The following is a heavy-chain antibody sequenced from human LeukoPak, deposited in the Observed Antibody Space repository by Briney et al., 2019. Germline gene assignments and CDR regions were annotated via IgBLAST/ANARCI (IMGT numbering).Heavy chain of an antibody. V-gene: IGHV3-74*01. CDR1: GFTSSSYW. CDR3: ARDYTGYFP. CDR2: ISGDGTAR. Sequence: PGGSLRLSCAASGFTSSSYWMHWVRQVPGKGLVWVSRISGDGTARNYADSVKGRFTISRDDAKNSLYLQMNSLRAEDTAVYYCARDYTGYFPWGQGTLVIVSS. D-gene: IGHD3-9*01. J-gene: IGHJ5*02.